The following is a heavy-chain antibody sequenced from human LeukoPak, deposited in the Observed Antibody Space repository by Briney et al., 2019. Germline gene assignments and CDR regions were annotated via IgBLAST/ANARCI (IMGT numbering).Heavy chain of an antibody. CDR1: GGPISSYY. CDR2: INHSGST. D-gene: IGHD4-11*01. V-gene: IGHV4-34*01. J-gene: IGHJ4*02. CDR3: ARGRTVTTATPLKIDY. Sequence: SETLSLTCTVSGGPISSYYWSWIRQPPGKGLEWIGEINHSGSTNYNPSLKSRVTISVDTSKNQFSLKLSSVTAADTAVYYCARGRTVTTATPLKIDYWGQGTLVTVSS.